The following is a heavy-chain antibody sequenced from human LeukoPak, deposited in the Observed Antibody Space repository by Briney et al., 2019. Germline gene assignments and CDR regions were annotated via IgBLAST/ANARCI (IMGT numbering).Heavy chain of an antibody. CDR3: AKDHDYGGNPYYFDY. J-gene: IGHJ4*02. V-gene: IGHV3-21*01. CDR1: GFTFSSYS. D-gene: IGHD4-23*01. Sequence: GGSLRLSCAASGFTFSSYSMNWVRQAPGKGLEWVSSISSSSSYIYYAVSVKGRFTISRDNSKNTLYLQMNSLRAEDTAVYYCAKDHDYGGNPYYFDYWGQGTLVTVSS. CDR2: ISSSSSYI.